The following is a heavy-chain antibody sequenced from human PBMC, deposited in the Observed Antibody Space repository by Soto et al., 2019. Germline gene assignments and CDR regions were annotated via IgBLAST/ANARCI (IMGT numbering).Heavy chain of an antibody. CDR3: ARRDPGAYFQH. D-gene: IGHD1-26*01. CDR2: ISSSSSYI. J-gene: IGHJ1*01. Sequence: EVQLVESGGGLVKPGGSLRLSCAASGFTISSYSMNWVRQAPGKGLEWVSSISSSSSYIYSADSVKGRFTISRDNAKNSLYLQMNSLRAEDTAIYYCARRDPGAYFQHWGQGTLVTVSS. V-gene: IGHV3-21*01. CDR1: GFTISSYS.